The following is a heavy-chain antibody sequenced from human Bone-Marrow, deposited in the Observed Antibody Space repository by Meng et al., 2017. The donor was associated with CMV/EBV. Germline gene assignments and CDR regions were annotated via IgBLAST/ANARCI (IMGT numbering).Heavy chain of an antibody. J-gene: IGHJ5*02. CDR2: IGFGGGVEK. CDR1: EFTFSSYA. D-gene: IGHD1-14*01. CDR3: AKDRPEILGLDP. V-gene: IGHV3-30*02. Sequence: GGSLRLSCAASEFTFSSYAMHWVRQAPGKGLEWVAYIGFGGGVEKYYPDSVKGRFTVSRDNSKNTLYLDINGLTDEDTAIYYCAKDRPEILGLDPWGQGTRVTVSS.